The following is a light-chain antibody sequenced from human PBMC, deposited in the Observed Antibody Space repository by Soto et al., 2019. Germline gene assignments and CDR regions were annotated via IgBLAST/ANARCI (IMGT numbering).Light chain of an antibody. J-gene: IGKJ4*01. V-gene: IGKV3-20*01. CDR1: QSVSSSY. Sequence: EIVLTQSPGTLSLSPGERATLSCSASQSVSSSYLAWYQQKPGQAPRLLIYGASSNATGSPDRFSDSWSGTNSTITVTRLESEVLAVYDGEQYGSSFTFGGRNEVDIK. CDR2: GAS. CDR3: EQYGSSFT.